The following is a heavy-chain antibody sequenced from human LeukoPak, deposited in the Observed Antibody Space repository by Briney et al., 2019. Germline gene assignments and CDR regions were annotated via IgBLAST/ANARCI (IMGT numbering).Heavy chain of an antibody. J-gene: IGHJ2*01. D-gene: IGHD3-3*01. Sequence: SETLSLTCTVSGGSISSYYWSWIRQPPGKGLEWIGYIYYSGSTNYNPSLKSRVTISVDTSKNQFSLKLSSVTAADTAVYYCARDRSGWIARWYFDLWGRGTLVTVSS. CDR2: IYYSGST. CDR1: GGSISSYY. V-gene: IGHV4-59*01. CDR3: ARDRSGWIARWYFDL.